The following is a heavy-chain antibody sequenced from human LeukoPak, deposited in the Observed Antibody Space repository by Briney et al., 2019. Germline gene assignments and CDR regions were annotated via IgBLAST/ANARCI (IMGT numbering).Heavy chain of an antibody. J-gene: IGHJ4*02. Sequence: SETLSLTCIVSGASVSSDGYYWSWIRQPPGKGLEWIGFISFSGNTNYNPSLKSRVTIILDTSKNQFSLKLRSVTAADPAMYYCARSRGWSPFDHWGQGTLVTVSS. CDR1: GASVSSDGYY. V-gene: IGHV4-61*08. D-gene: IGHD6-19*01. CDR3: ARSRGWSPFDH. CDR2: ISFSGNT.